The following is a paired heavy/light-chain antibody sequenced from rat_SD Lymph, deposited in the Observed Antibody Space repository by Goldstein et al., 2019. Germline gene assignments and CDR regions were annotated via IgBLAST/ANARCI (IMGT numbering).Heavy chain of an antibody. CDR3: TRDEGSYDVMDA. Sequence: EVQLVESGGGLVQPGRSMKLSCAASGFTFSNYGMAWVRQAPTKGLEWVATISYDGSSTYYRDSVKGRFTISRDNAKSTLYLQMNSLRSEDTATYYCTRDEGSYDVMDAWGQGASVTVSS. CDR2: ISYDGSST. J-gene: IGHJ4*01. V-gene: IGHV5-29*01. CDR1: GFTFSNYG. D-gene: IGHD1-12*02.
Light chain of an antibody. CDR3: MQATHAPWT. CDR1: QSLLDSDGNTY. Sequence: DVVLTQTPSILSATIGQSVSISCRSSQSLLDSDGNTYLYWFLQRPGQSPQRLIYLVSNLGSGVPNRFSGSGSGTDFTLKISGVEAEDLGVYYCMQATHAPWTFGGGTKLELK. CDR2: LVS. V-gene: IGKV2S26*01. J-gene: IGKJ1*01.